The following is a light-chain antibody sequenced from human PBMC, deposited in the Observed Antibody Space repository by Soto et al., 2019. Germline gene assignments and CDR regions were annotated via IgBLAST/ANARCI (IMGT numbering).Light chain of an antibody. CDR3: QQYVSSPPSIT. CDR1: QSINSD. V-gene: IGKV3-20*01. Sequence: EIVLTQSPGTLSLSPGERATLSCRASQSINSDLAWYQQKPGQAPRLLIYGASSRATGLPDRFSGSGSGTDFTLTISRLEPEDFAVYYCQQYVSSPPSITFGQGTRLEIK. J-gene: IGKJ5*01. CDR2: GAS.